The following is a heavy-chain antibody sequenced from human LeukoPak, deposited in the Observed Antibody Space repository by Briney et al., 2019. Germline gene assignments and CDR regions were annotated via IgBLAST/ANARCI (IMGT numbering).Heavy chain of an antibody. V-gene: IGHV4-39*01. CDR3: ARHYHYGSGTYMPFDI. Sequence: PSETLSLPCTVSTGSISSTTYYCGWIRQPPGGGVEWFGGIYYSGSTFYSPSLKSRVTPSVDTSKNQSSLKLSSVSAADTAVYYCARHYHYGSGTYMPFDIWGQGTMVTVSS. CDR2: IYYSGST. CDR1: TGSISSTTYY. J-gene: IGHJ3*02. D-gene: IGHD3-10*01.